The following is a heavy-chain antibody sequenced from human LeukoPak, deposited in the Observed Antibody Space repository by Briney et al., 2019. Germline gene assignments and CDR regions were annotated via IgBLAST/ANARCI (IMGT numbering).Heavy chain of an antibody. D-gene: IGHD5-24*01. J-gene: IGHJ4*02. CDR1: GGTFSSYA. CDR3: AREYGWLQFAPTHGLYVD. V-gene: IGHV1-69*13. Sequence: SVKVSCKASGGTFSSYAISWVRQAPGQGLEWVGGIIPIFGTANYAQKFQGRVTITADESTSTAYMELSSLRSEDTAVYYCAREYGWLQFAPTHGLYVDWGQGTLVTVSP. CDR2: IIPIFGTA.